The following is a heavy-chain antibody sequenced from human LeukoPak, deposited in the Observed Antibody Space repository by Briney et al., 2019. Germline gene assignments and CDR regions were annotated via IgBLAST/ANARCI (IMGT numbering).Heavy chain of an antibody. D-gene: IGHD6-13*01. Sequence: SETLSLTCTVSGGSINGHYWSWIRQPPGKGLEWIGYNFNGGSTNYNPSLKSRVSMSLDTSRDQFSLRLSSVTAADTAIYYCASRPAGSTWYGVFDFWSQGTLVTVSS. V-gene: IGHV4-59*11. J-gene: IGHJ4*02. CDR2: NFNGGST. CDR3: ASRPAGSTWYGVFDF. CDR1: GGSINGHY.